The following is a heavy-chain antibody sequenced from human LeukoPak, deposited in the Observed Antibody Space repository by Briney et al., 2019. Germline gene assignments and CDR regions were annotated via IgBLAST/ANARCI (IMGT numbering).Heavy chain of an antibody. V-gene: IGHV3-48*04. CDR3: ARVRGSYSADY. J-gene: IGHJ4*02. CDR2: ISSSSSTI. Sequence: GGSLRLSCAASGFTFSGYSMTWVRQAPGKGLEWLSYISSSSSTIYYAGSVKGRVTISRDNAKNSLYLQMNSLRAEDTAVYYCARVRGSYSADYWGQGTLVTVSS. D-gene: IGHD1-26*01. CDR1: GFTFSGYS.